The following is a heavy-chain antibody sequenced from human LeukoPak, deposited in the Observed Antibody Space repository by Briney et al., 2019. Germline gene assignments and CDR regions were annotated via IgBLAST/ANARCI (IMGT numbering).Heavy chain of an antibody. Sequence: PGGSLRLSCAASGFTFSSYAMSWVRQAPGKGLEWVSAISGSGGSTYYADSVKGRFPISRDNSKNTLYLQMNSLRAEDTAVYYCAKDKRYRGANWFDPWGQGTLVTVSS. J-gene: IGHJ5*02. D-gene: IGHD3-9*01. V-gene: IGHV3-23*01. CDR1: GFTFSSYA. CDR2: ISGSGGST. CDR3: AKDKRYRGANWFDP.